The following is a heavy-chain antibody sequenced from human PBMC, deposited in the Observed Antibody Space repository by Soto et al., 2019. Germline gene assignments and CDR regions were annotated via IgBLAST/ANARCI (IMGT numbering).Heavy chain of an antibody. CDR2: ISSSSENI. Sequence: GGSLRLSCVGSGFSFRDHSMNWVRQPPGKGLQWISYISSSSENIYYADSVKGRFTVSRDNAKNTLFLQMNSLRDDDSAIYYCARLPKGSVVTGWGQGSLVTGSS. J-gene: IGHJ4*01. CDR3: ARLPKGSVVTG. V-gene: IGHV3-48*02. D-gene: IGHD2-21*02. CDR1: GFSFRDHS.